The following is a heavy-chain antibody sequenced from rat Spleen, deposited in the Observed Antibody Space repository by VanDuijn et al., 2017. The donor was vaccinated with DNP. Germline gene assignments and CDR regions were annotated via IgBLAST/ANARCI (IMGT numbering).Heavy chain of an antibody. Sequence: EVQLIESGGGLVQPGRSMKLSCEASGFTFSAFPMAWVRQAPTKGLEWVASISTNGGNTYYRDSVKGRFTISRDNAKSTLYLQMNSLRSEDTATYYCARYYGYYYAMDAWGQGTSVTVSS. CDR2: ISTNGGNT. V-gene: IGHV5-46*01. CDR3: ARYYGYYYAMDA. J-gene: IGHJ4*01. D-gene: IGHD1-6*01. CDR1: GFTFSAFP.